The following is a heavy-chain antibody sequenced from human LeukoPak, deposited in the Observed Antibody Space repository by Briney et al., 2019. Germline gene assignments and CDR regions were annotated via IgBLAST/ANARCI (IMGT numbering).Heavy chain of an antibody. D-gene: IGHD3-10*01. V-gene: IGHV4-34*01. Sequence: SETLSLTCAVYGGSFSGYYWSWIRQPPGKGLEWIGEINHSGSTNYNPSLKSRVTISVDTSKNQFSLKLSSVTAADKAVYYCARRARITMVRGVIITLFDYWGQGTLVTVSS. CDR3: ARRARITMVRGVIITLFDY. CDR2: INHSGST. J-gene: IGHJ4*02. CDR1: GGSFSGYY.